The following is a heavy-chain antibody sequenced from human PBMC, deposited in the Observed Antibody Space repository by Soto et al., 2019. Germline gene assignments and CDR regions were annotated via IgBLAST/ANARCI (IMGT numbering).Heavy chain of an antibody. Sequence: QITLKESGPTLVKPTQTLTLTCTFSGFSLSTNEVGVGWIRQPPGKALEWLALIYSDDHKRYSPSLQSRLTIAKDTSKSQVVLTMTGVDPVDAATDYCAHLRGTYGDDGESYYFDYWGQGTLVTVSS. CDR2: IYSDDHK. CDR1: GFSLSTNEVG. V-gene: IGHV2-5*02. J-gene: IGHJ4*02. D-gene: IGHD4-17*01. CDR3: AHLRGTYGDDGESYYFDY.